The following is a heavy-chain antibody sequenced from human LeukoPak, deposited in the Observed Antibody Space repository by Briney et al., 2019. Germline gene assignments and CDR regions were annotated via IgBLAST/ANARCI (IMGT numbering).Heavy chain of an antibody. Sequence: PSETLSLTCTVSGYSISSGYYWGWIRQPPGKGLQWLGSIYHSGSTYYNPSLKSRVTMSVDTSKNQFSLKLSSVTAADTAVYYCARERYSSSWDTLFDYWGQGTLVTVSS. CDR1: GYSISSGYY. CDR2: IYHSGST. D-gene: IGHD6-13*01. CDR3: ARERYSSSWDTLFDY. V-gene: IGHV4-38-2*02. J-gene: IGHJ4*02.